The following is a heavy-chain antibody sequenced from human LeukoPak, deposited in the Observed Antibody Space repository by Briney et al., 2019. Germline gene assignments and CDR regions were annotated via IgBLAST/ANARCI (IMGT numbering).Heavy chain of an antibody. CDR1: SVSVSDGRYY. D-gene: IGHD2-2*01. CDR3: AIPYCSGISCLDVFNM. Sequence: KTSQTLSLTCNVYSVSVSDGRYYWPSISQHPGKSLECIGYKYDSESAKYNQSLKSRLTISIDTSKNQFSLHLSSVTAADTATYYCAIPYCSGISCLDVFNMWGQGTRVTVS. V-gene: IGHV4-31*03. J-gene: IGHJ3*02. CDR2: KYDSESA.